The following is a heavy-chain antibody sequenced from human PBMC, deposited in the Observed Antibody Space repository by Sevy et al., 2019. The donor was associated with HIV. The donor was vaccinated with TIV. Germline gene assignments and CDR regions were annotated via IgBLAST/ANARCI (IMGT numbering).Heavy chain of an antibody. Sequence: SETLSLTCSVSAGSISSGSYYWSWIRQPAGKGLEWIGRIHASGSTNYNPSLKSRVSISVDTSKNQISLKLSSVTAADTAVYYCARDWLPGIWGQGTMVTVSS. CDR1: AGSISSGSYY. CDR2: IHASGST. V-gene: IGHV4-61*02. CDR3: ARDWLPGI. D-gene: IGHD3-10*01. J-gene: IGHJ3*02.